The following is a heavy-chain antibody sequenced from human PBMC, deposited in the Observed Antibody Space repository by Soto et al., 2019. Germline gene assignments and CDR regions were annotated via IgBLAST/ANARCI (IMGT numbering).Heavy chain of an antibody. V-gene: IGHV6-1*01. CDR3: ARIPTSGYDYYYYGMDV. J-gene: IGHJ6*02. CDR1: GDSVSSNSAA. D-gene: IGHD5-12*01. Sequence: SQTLSLTCAISGDSVSSNSAAWNWIRQSPSRGLEWLGRTYYRSKWYNDYAVSVKSRITINPDTSKNQFSLQLNSVTPEDTAVYYCARIPTSGYDYYYYGMDVWGQGTTVTVSS. CDR2: TYYRSKWYN.